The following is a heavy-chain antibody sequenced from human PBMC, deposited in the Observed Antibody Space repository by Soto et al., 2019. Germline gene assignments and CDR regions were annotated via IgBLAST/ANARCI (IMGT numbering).Heavy chain of an antibody. D-gene: IGHD3-3*01. Sequence: PSETLSLTCTVSGGSISSYYWSWIRQPPGKGLEWIGYIYYSGSTNYNPSLKSRVTISVDTSKNQFSLKLSSVTAADTAVYYCARSRAWSGYYYYYYMDVWGKGTTVTVSS. J-gene: IGHJ6*03. CDR2: IYYSGST. CDR3: ARSRAWSGYYYYYYMDV. CDR1: GGSISSYY. V-gene: IGHV4-59*01.